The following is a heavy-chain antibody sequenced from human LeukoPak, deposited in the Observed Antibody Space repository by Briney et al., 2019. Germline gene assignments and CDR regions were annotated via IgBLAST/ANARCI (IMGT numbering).Heavy chain of an antibody. J-gene: IGHJ4*02. CDR1: GFTFSSYA. CDR2: ISYDGSNK. CDR3: ARDLLGYCSSTSCHARGLDY. D-gene: IGHD2-2*01. V-gene: IGHV3-30*04. Sequence: GGSLRLSCAASGFTFSSYAMHWVCQAPGKGLEWVAVISYDGSNKYYADSVKGRFTISRDNSKNTLYLQMNSLRAEDTAVYYCARDLLGYCSSTSCHARGLDYWGQGTLVTVSS.